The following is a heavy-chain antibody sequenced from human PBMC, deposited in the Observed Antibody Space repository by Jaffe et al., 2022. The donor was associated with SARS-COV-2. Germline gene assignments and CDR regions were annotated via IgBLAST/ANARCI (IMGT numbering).Heavy chain of an antibody. J-gene: IGHJ4*02. CDR2: ISYSGST. Sequence: QLQLQESGPGLVKPSETLSLTCTVSGGSISNSSYYWGWIRQPPGKGLEWIGSISYSGSTYYNPSLKSRVTISVDTPKNQFSLKLTSVTAADTAVYYCARHEGSARRQLWFDYWGQGTLVTVSS. D-gene: IGHD5-18*01. V-gene: IGHV4-39*01. CDR3: ARHEGSARRQLWFDY. CDR1: GGSISNSSYY.